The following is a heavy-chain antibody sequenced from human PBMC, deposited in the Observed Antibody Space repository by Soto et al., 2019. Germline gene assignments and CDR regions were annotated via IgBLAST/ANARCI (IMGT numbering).Heavy chain of an antibody. CDR1: GFTFSSYA. CDR3: AKGPLVTMIVD. V-gene: IGHV3-23*01. CDR2: ISGSGGTT. Sequence: EVQLLESGGGLVQPGGSLRLSCAASGFTFSSYAMSWVRQAPVKGLEWVSVISGSGGTTYYADSVNGRFTISRDNSKNTLYLQMNSLRAEDTAVYYCAKGPLVTMIVDWGQGTLVTVSS. D-gene: IGHD3-22*01. J-gene: IGHJ4*02.